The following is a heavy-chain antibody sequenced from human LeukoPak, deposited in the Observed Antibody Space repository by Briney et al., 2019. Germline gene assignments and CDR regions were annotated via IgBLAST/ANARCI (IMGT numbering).Heavy chain of an antibody. D-gene: IGHD3-22*01. CDR1: GYTFNSYG. CDR2: ISPYRGDT. J-gene: IGHJ6*02. CDR3: ARQVLIVGGRYGMDV. Sequence: ASVKVSCKASGYTFNSYGISWVRQAPGQGLEWMGWISPYRGDTEYAQKIQGRVSTTTDTSTSTAYMELRSLRSDDTAVYYCARQVLIVGGRYGMDVWGQGTTVTVSS. V-gene: IGHV1-18*01.